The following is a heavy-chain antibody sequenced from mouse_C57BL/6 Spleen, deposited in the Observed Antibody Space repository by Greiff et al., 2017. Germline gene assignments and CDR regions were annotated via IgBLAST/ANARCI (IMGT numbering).Heavy chain of an antibody. V-gene: IGHV1-50*01. CDR3: ARKYYDYDYWYFDV. J-gene: IGHJ1*03. CDR2: IDPSDSYT. D-gene: IGHD2-4*01. CDR1: GYTFTSYW. Sequence: VQLQQPGAELVKPGASVKLSCKASGYTFTSYWMQWVKQRPGQGLEWIGEIDPSDSYTNYNQKFKGKATLTVDTSSSTAYMQLSSLTSEDSAVYYCARKYYDYDYWYFDVWGTGTTVTVSS.